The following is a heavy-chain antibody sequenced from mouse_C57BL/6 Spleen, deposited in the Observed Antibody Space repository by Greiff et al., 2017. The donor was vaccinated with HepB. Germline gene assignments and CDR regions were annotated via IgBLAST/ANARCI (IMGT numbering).Heavy chain of an antibody. J-gene: IGHJ2*01. V-gene: IGHV5-4*03. Sequence: EVKLVESGGGLVKPGGSLKLSCAASGFTFSSYAMSWVRQTPEKRLEWVATISDGGSYTYYPDNVKGRFTISRDNAKNNLYLQMSHLKSEDTAMYYFARGDTTVVGYFDYWGQGTTLTVSS. CDR3: ARGDTTVVGYFDY. D-gene: IGHD1-1*01. CDR2: ISDGGSYT. CDR1: GFTFSSYA.